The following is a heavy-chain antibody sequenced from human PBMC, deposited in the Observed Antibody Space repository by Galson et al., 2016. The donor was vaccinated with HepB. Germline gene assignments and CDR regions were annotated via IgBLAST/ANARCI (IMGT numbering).Heavy chain of an antibody. V-gene: IGHV4-59*01. CDR2: VYPSGST. J-gene: IGHJ5*02. CDR1: GGSISSYY. Sequence: SETLSLTCTVSGGSISSYYWSWIRQPPGKGLEWIGYVYPSGSTKYNPPLRSRVTILVDMSKNQFSLTLRAVATADTAVYYCARDQSIATKNWFDPWGQGTLVTVAS. CDR3: ARDQSIATKNWFDP. D-gene: IGHD6-6*01.